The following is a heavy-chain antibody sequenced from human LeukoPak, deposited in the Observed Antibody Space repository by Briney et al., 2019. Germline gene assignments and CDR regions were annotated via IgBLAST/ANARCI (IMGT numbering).Heavy chain of an antibody. V-gene: IGHV3-21*01. CDR3: ARGHCSGGSCYSEANTYFDY. D-gene: IGHD2-15*01. CDR1: GFTFSSYS. CDR2: ISSSSSYI. Sequence: GGSLRLSCAASGFTFSSYSMNWVRQAPGKGLEWVSSISSSSSYIYYADSVKGRFTISRDNAKNSLYLQMNSLRAEDTAVYYCARGHCSGGSCYSEANTYFDYWGQGTLVTVSS. J-gene: IGHJ4*02.